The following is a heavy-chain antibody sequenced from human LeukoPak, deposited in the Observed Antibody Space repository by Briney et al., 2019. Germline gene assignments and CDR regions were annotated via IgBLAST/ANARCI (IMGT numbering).Heavy chain of an antibody. V-gene: IGHV3-30*18. Sequence: PGGSLRLSCAASGFTFSSYGMHWVRQAPGKGLEWVAVISYDGSSKDYADSVKGRFTISRDNSKNTLYLQMNSLRVEDTAVYYCAKAADQYYYSYFYYMDVRGKGTTVTVSS. CDR1: GFTFSSYG. CDR3: AKAADQYYYSYFYYMDV. CDR2: ISYDGSSK. D-gene: IGHD2/OR15-2a*01. J-gene: IGHJ6*03.